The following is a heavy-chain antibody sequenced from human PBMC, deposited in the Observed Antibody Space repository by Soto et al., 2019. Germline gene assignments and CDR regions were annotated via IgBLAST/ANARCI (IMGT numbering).Heavy chain of an antibody. CDR3: AKTLTYYYDSSGYYYFDY. CDR1: GGSISSGGYS. J-gene: IGHJ4*02. V-gene: IGHV4-30-2*01. Sequence: SETLSLTCAVSGGSISSGGYSWSWIRQPPGKGLEWIGYIYHSGSTYYNPSLKSRVTISVDRSKNQFSLKLSSVTAADAAVYYCAKTLTYYYDSSGYYYFDYWGQGTLVTVSS. CDR2: IYHSGST. D-gene: IGHD3-22*01.